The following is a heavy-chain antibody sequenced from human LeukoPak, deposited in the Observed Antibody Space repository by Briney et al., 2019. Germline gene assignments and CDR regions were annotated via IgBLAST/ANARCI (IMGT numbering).Heavy chain of an antibody. CDR1: GFTFSSYA. V-gene: IGHV3-23*01. D-gene: IGHD2-2*01. CDR2: ISGSGGST. J-gene: IGHJ4*02. Sequence: GGSLRLSCAASGFTFSSYAMSWVRQAPGKGLEWASAISGSGGSTYYADSVKGRFTISRDNSKNTLYLQMNSLRAEDTAVYYCAKSIVVVPAATTYWGQGTLVTVSS. CDR3: AKSIVVVPAATTY.